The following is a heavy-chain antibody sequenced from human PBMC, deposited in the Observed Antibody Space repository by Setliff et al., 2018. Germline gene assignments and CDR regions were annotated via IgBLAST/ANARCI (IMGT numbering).Heavy chain of an antibody. J-gene: IGHJ6*03. D-gene: IGHD4-4*01. Sequence: GASVKVSCKTSGYTFTTYAINWVRQAPGQRLEWMGWINAGNGDTKYSQDFQGRVTITRDTSASTAYMDLSSLRSDDMAVYYCARGRPTANPYYYYYMDVWGKGTTVTVSS. V-gene: IGHV1-3*03. CDR2: INAGNGDT. CDR1: GYTFTTYA. CDR3: ARGRPTANPYYYYYMDV.